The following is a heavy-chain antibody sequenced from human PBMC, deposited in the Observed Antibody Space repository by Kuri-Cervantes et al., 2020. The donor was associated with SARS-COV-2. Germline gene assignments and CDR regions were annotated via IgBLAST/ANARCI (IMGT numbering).Heavy chain of an antibody. CDR2: INHSGST. Sequence: SETLSLTCTVYGGSFSGYYWSWIRQPPGKGLEWIGEINHSGSTNYNPSLKSRVTILVDTSKNQFSLKLSSVTAADTAVYYCARARRSSGWATAGLNWFDPWGQGTLVTVSS. D-gene: IGHD6-19*01. V-gene: IGHV4-34*01. J-gene: IGHJ5*02. CDR1: GGSFSGYY. CDR3: ARARRSSGWATAGLNWFDP.